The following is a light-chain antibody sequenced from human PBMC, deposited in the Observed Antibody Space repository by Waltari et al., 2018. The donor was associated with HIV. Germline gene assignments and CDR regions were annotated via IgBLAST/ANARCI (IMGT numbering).Light chain of an antibody. Sequence: QSALTQPASVSGSPGQSITISCSGSSSDLGGFKYVSWYQQHPGKAPKLIIYDVNSRPSGVSNRFSASKSGNTASLTISGLQAEDEADYYCSSYTTNNTRMFGGGTKLTVL. V-gene: IGLV2-14*03. CDR3: SSYTTNNTRM. CDR2: DVN. CDR1: SSDLGGFKY. J-gene: IGLJ3*02.